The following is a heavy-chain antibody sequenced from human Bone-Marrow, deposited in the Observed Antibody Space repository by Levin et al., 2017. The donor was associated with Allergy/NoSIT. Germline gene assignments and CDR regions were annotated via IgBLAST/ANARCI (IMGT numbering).Heavy chain of an antibody. V-gene: IGHV4-38-2*01. CDR1: GYSISSGYY. D-gene: IGHD6-13*01. J-gene: IGHJ5*02. CDR3: ARKVAAALGFNWFDP. Sequence: SETLSLTCAVSGYSISSGYYWGWIRQPPGKGLEWIGSIYHSGSTYYNPSLKSRVTISVDTSKNQFSLKLSSVTAADTAVYYCARKVAAALGFNWFDPWGQGTLVTVSS. CDR2: IYHSGST.